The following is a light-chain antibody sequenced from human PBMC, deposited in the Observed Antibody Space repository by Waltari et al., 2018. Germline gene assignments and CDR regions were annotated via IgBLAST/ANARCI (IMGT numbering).Light chain of an antibody. J-gene: IGLJ1*01. CDR1: NIGTYR. CDR3: HVWHPHVDPGV. V-gene: IGLV3-21*04. CDR2: YDR. Sequence: SYVVTQPPSVSVAPGETATIPCGGSNIGTYRVHWYQQKAGQAQVLVIFYDRDRPSGIPDRFSGSNSGNTATLTISRVEAGDEARYYCHVWHPHVDPGVFGTGTEVTVL.